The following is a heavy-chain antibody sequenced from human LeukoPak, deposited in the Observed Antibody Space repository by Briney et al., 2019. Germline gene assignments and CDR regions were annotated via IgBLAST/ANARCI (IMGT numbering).Heavy chain of an antibody. J-gene: IGHJ6*02. CDR3: ARDGPYRASNCSGGSCYSGPKRAFYFYGMDV. Sequence: ASVKVSCKASGYTFTKYYMHWLRQAPGQGLEWMGVINPSGGTTSYAQKFQGRVTMTRDTSTSTVYMDLSSLRSEDTAVYYCARDGPYRASNCSGGSCYSGPKRAFYFYGMDVWGQGTTVTVSS. D-gene: IGHD2-15*01. CDR2: INPSGGTT. CDR1: GYTFTKYY. V-gene: IGHV1-46*01.